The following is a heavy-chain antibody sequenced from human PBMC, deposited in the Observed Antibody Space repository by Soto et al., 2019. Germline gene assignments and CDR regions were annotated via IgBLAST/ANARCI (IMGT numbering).Heavy chain of an antibody. CDR3: ARTAYSGYDRVNWFDP. Sequence: QVQLVQSGPEVKKPGASVKVSCKASGYTFTSYYISWVRQAPGQGLEWMGWIDPYNGNTEYTQNLQGRVTMTTDTSTSTAYMELRSLRSDDTAVYYCARTAYSGYDRVNWFDPWGQGTLVTVSS. D-gene: IGHD5-12*01. V-gene: IGHV1-18*04. J-gene: IGHJ5*02. CDR1: GYTFTSYY. CDR2: IDPYNGNT.